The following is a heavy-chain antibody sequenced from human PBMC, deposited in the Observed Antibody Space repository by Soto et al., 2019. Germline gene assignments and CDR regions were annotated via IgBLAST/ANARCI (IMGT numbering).Heavy chain of an antibody. Sequence: EVQVLESGGGLVQPGGSLRLSCAASGFTFSNYVMSWVRQAPGKGLEWVSSINSGANTYYADSVKGRFNISRDNSKNTLYVQMNSLRAEDTAVYYCAKEGYGAGSNNKGIYFDYWGEGALVSVSS. CDR1: GFTFSNYV. V-gene: IGHV3-23*01. J-gene: IGHJ4*02. CDR2: INSGANT. D-gene: IGHD3-10*01. CDR3: AKEGYGAGSNNKGIYFDY.